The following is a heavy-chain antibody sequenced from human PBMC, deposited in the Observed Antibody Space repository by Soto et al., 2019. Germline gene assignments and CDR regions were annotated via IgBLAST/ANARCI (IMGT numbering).Heavy chain of an antibody. J-gene: IGHJ5*02. CDR2: VYHTGDT. CDR3: AREIVTAGGNNYFDP. V-gene: IGHV4-4*02. CDR1: GGTVASSHW. Sequence: SETLSLTCGVSGGTVASSHWWSWLRPSPSRGLEWIGNVYHTGDTNFNPSLQSRVTFSADKSNNQFSLRLTSLTAADTAVYFCAREIVTAGGNNYFDPWGPGTLVTVSS. D-gene: IGHD2-21*02.